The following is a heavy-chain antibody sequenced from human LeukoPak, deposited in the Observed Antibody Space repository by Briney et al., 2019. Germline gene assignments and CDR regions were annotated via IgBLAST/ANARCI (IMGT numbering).Heavy chain of an antibody. J-gene: IGHJ4*02. CDR3: AASYYYDSSGYSLHTFDY. D-gene: IGHD3-22*01. V-gene: IGHV3-23*01. Sequence: PGGSLRLSCAASGFTFSSYAMSWVRQAPGKGLEWVSAISGSGGSTYYADSVKGRFTISRDNSKNTLYLQMNSLRAEDTAVYYCAASYYYDSSGYSLHTFDYWGQGTLVTVSS. CDR1: GFTFSSYA. CDR2: ISGSGGST.